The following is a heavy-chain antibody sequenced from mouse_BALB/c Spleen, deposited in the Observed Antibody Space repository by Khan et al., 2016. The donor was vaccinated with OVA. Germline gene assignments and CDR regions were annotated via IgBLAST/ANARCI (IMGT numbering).Heavy chain of an antibody. D-gene: IGHD2-13*01. J-gene: IGHJ3*01. CDR2: IDPINGGT. Sequence: VQLQQSGPELMKPGASVKISCKASGYSFTNYYIHWVKQSHGQSLEWLGYIDPINGGTTYNQKFKGTATLTVDKSSSTAYMHLNNLTSEDSAVYCCTRLGTTGWFTYWGQGTLVTVSA. CDR1: GYSFTNYY. V-gene: IGHV1S135*01. CDR3: TRLGTTGWFTY.